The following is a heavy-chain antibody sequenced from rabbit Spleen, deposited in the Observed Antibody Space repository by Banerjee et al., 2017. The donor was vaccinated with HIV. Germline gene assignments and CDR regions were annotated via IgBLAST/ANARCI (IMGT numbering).Heavy chain of an antibody. D-gene: IGHD1-1*01. CDR1: GFPFSGSYW. CDR3: VRGASSSGYYSL. CDR2: IDPVFGST. J-gene: IGHJ4*01. Sequence: QEQLVESGGGLVQPEGSLTLTCTASGFPFSGSYWICWVRQAPGKGLEWIGYIDPVFGSTYYANWVNGRFTISSHNAQNTLYLQLNSLTAADTATYFCVRGASSSGYYSLWGPGTLVTVS. V-gene: IGHV1S45*01.